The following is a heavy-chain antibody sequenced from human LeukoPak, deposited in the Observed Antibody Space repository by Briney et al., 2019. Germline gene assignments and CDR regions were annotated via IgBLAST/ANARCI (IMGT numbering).Heavy chain of an antibody. CDR2: TSSSGGAT. Sequence: GGSLRLSCAASGFIFSDYYMSWIRQVPGKGLEWVSYTSSSGGATYYAGFVKGRFTVSRDNAQNSLSLQMNSLRVEDTAVYYCARDTPVDTAMVRAFDIWGQGTMVTVSS. CDR3: ARDTPVDTAMVRAFDI. V-gene: IGHV3-11*01. J-gene: IGHJ3*02. CDR1: GFIFSDYY. D-gene: IGHD5-18*01.